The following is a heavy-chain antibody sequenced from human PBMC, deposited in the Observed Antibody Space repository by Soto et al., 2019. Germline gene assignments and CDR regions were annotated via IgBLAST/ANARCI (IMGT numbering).Heavy chain of an antibody. CDR3: ARGPRTVGATSSVAFDV. CDR2: IYNSDTS. Sequence: QVHLQESGPGLVKPSETLSLTCTVSGVSISTKYWSWIRQSPGRGLEWIGYIYNSDTSTYNPSVKSRVTSSADTSKNQFSLKLTSVTAADTAMYFCARGPRTVGATSSVAFDVWGQGTMVTVSS. D-gene: IGHD1-26*01. V-gene: IGHV4-4*08. J-gene: IGHJ3*01. CDR1: GVSISTKY.